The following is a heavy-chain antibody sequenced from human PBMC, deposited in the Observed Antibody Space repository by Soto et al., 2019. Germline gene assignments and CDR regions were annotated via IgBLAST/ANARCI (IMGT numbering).Heavy chain of an antibody. D-gene: IGHD6-6*01. CDR3: ARAVIAARPDGLERLFDY. CDR1: GGSISSYY. J-gene: IGHJ4*02. CDR2: IYYSGST. Sequence: PSETLSLTCTVSGGSISSYYWSWIRQPPGKGLEWIGYIYYSGSTNYNPSLKSRVTISVDTSKNQFSLKLSSVTAADTAVYYCARAVIAARPDGLERLFDYWGQGTLVTVSS. V-gene: IGHV4-59*01.